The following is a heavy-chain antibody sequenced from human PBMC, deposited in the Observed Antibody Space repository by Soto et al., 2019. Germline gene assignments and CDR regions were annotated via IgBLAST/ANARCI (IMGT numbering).Heavy chain of an antibody. V-gene: IGHV3-23*01. Sequence: GGSLRLSCAASGFKFSNYAMSWGRQAPGKGLEWVSLISATGGGTYYADSVKGRFTISRDNSHNTLYLQVHSLTAEDTAVYYCAKDRRAGGNSAFYFDFWGQGAQVTVSS. J-gene: IGHJ4*02. CDR2: ISATGGGT. D-gene: IGHD3-16*01. CDR3: AKDRRAGGNSAFYFDF. CDR1: GFKFSNYA.